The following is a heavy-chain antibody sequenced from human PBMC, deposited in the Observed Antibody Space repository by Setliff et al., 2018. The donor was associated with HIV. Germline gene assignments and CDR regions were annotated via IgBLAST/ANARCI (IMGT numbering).Heavy chain of an antibody. CDR1: GYTFTGYY. CDR2: INPSSGGT. V-gene: IGHV1-2*04. Sequence: ASVKVSCKASGYTFTGYYMHWVRQAPGQGLEWMGWINPSSGGTNYAQKFQGWVTMTRDTSISTAYMELSRLRSDDTAVYYCARAPGSSSSRGWFDPWGQGTLVTVSS. D-gene: IGHD6-6*01. J-gene: IGHJ5*02. CDR3: ARAPGSSSSRGWFDP.